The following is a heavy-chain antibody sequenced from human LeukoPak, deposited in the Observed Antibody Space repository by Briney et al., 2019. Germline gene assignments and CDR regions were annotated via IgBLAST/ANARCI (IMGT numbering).Heavy chain of an antibody. V-gene: IGHV1-18*01. CDR1: GYTFTSYG. CDR3: ARDSASYGYLSFDY. D-gene: IGHD5-18*01. J-gene: IGHJ4*02. Sequence: GASVKVSCKASGYTFTSYGISWVRQAPGQGFEWMGWISAYNGNTNYAQKLQGRVTMTTDTSTSTAYMELRSLRSDDTAVYYCARDSASYGYLSFDYWGQGTLVTVSS. CDR2: ISAYNGNT.